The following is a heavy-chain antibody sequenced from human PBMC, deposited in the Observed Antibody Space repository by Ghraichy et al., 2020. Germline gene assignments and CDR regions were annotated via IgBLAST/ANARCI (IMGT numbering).Heavy chain of an antibody. CDR1: GFTFSNYA. CDR2: VLGSGHST. D-gene: IGHD3-10*02. V-gene: IGHV3-23*01. CDR3: AKTIGALFGGHVDS. J-gene: IGHJ4*02. Sequence: GGSLRLSCAASGFTFSNYAMNWVRQAPGKGLEWVSIVLGSGHSTFYADSVRGRFTTSRDNSKNTVSLEIHSLRVEDTAVYYCAKTIGALFGGHVDSWGQGTLVTVSS.